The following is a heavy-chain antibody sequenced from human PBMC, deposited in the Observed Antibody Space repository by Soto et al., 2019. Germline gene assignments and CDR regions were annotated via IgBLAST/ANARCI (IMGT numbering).Heavy chain of an antibody. V-gene: IGHV5-51*01. D-gene: IGHD3-22*01. CDR1: GYSFHNNW. J-gene: IGHJ4*02. CDR3: ARRDSSGFPDY. Sequence: GESLKISCKGSGYSFHNNWIGWVRQMPGKGLEWMGIIHPGESDSRYSPSFQGQVTMSVDKSINTAYLQWSSLKASDTAMYYCARRDSSGFPDYWGQGTLVTVSS. CDR2: IHPGESDS.